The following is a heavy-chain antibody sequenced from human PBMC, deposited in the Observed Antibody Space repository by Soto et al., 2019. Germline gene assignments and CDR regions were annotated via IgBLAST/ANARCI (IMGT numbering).Heavy chain of an antibody. J-gene: IGHJ4*02. CDR3: ARDAQLWSYYFDY. Sequence: GGSLRLSCAASGFTFSSYWMSWVRQAPGKGLEWVANIKQDGSEKYYVDSVKGRFTISRDKAKNSLYLQMNSLRAEDTAVYYCARDAQLWSYYFDYWGQGTLVTVSS. D-gene: IGHD5-18*01. CDR2: IKQDGSEK. V-gene: IGHV3-7*05. CDR1: GFTFSSYW.